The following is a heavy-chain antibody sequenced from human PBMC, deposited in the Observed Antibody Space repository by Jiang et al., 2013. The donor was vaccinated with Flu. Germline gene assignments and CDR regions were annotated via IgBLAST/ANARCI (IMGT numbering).Heavy chain of an antibody. CDR2: VYYTGRT. V-gene: IGHV4-59*01. CDR3: ARARSPESLHR. Sequence: GSGLVKPSETLFLTCTVSGDSLSSYYWSWIRQPPGRGLEYIGYVYYTGRTDSDPSLKSRVTISVDSSKNQFSLKLTSVTAADTAIYYCARARSPESLHRWGQGTLVTVSS. D-gene: IGHD1-14*01. J-gene: IGHJ1*01. CDR1: GDSLSSYY.